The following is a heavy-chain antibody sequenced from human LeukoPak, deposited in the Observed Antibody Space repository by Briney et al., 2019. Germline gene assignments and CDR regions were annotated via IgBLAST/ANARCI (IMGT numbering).Heavy chain of an antibody. D-gene: IGHD3-22*01. CDR2: MYYSGST. V-gene: IGHV4-59*08. CDR3: ARHAYYYDRSGSYEAFDI. Sequence: PSETLSLTCTVSGGSISTYYWSWIRQPPGKGLEWIGSMYYSGSTNYKPSLKSRVAISVDTSKNQFSLKLSSVTAADTAVYYCARHAYYYDRSGSYEAFDIWGQGTMVTVSS. CDR1: GGSISTYY. J-gene: IGHJ3*02.